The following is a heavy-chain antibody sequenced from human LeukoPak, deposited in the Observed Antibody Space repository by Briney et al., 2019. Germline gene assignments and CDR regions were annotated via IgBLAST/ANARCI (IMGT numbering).Heavy chain of an antibody. CDR2: ISAYNDNT. CDR3: ARDRLYYDILTGHRRDAFDI. V-gene: IGHV1-18*01. D-gene: IGHD3-9*01. Sequence: ASVKVSCKASGGTFSSYAISWVRQAPGQGLEWMGWISAYNDNTNYAQKLQGRVTMTTGTSTSTAYMELRSLRSDDTAVYYCARDRLYYDILTGHRRDAFDIWGQGTMVTVSS. CDR1: GGTFSSYA. J-gene: IGHJ3*02.